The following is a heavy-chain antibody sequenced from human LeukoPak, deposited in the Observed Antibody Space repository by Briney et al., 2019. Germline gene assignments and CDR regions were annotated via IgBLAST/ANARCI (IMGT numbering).Heavy chain of an antibody. CDR2: IYYSGST. V-gene: IGHV4-59*08. CDR3: ARRRWDSYGYIFDY. CDR1: GGSISSYY. Sequence: TSETLSLTRTVSGGSISSYYWSWIRQPPGKGLEWIGYIYYSGSTNYNPSLKSRVTISVDTSKNQFSLKLSSVTAADTAVYYCARRRWDSYGYIFDYWGQGTLVTVSS. D-gene: IGHD5-18*01. J-gene: IGHJ4*02.